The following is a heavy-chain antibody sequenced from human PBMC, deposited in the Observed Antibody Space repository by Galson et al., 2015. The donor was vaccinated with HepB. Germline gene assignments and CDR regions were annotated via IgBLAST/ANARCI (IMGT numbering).Heavy chain of an antibody. D-gene: IGHD2-15*01. CDR2: ISSNGGST. J-gene: IGHJ3*02. CDR1: GFTFSSYA. V-gene: IGHV3-64D*06. Sequence: SLRLSCAASGFTFSSYAMHWVRQAPGKGLEYVSAISSNGGSTYYADSVKGRFTISRDKSKNTLYLQMSSLRAEDTAVYYCVKDPGWRGGSCCSVDIWGQGTMVTVSS. CDR3: VKDPGWRGGSCCSVDI.